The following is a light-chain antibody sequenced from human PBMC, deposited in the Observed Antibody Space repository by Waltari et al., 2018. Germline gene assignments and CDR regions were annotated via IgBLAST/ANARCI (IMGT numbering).Light chain of an antibody. CDR1: SSNIGTYYD. Sequence: QSVLTPPPSVSGAPGQRVTISCTGGSSNIGTYYDVHWSRLLPGAAPKLVMYVNTNRPSAVPDRFSGSKSGTSASLAIAGLQAEDEADYFCQSYDSSLGAWVFGGGTKVTVL. CDR3: QSYDSSLGAWV. CDR2: VNT. V-gene: IGLV1-40*01. J-gene: IGLJ3*02.